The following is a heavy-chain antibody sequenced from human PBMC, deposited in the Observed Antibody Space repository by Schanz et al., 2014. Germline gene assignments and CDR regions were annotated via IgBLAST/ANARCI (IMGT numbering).Heavy chain of an antibody. J-gene: IGHJ6*02. V-gene: IGHV3-30*01. CDR2: ISYDGSQE. Sequence: QGQLLESGGGVVQPGRSLRLSCAASGFTFSSYAMNWVRQAPGKGLEWVSIISYDGSQESYVDFVKGRFTISRDNSKNTLYLQMDSLRPEDTAVYYCAKAVPQQPFYFYYYGLDVWGQGTTVTVSS. CDR3: AKAVPQQPFYFYYYGLDV. D-gene: IGHD5-18*01. CDR1: GFTFSSYA.